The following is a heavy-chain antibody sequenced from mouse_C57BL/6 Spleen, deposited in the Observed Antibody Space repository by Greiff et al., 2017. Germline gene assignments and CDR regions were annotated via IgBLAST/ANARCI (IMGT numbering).Heavy chain of an antibody. V-gene: IGHV1-66*01. CDR1: GYSFTSYY. Sequence: VQRVESGPELVKPGASVKISCKASGYSFTSYYIHWVKQRPGQGLEWIGWIYPGSGNTKYNEKFKGKATLTADTSSSTAYMQLSSLTSEDSAVYYCARAHGYFDYWGQGTTLTVSS. CDR3: ARAHGYFDY. D-gene: IGHD1-1*02. CDR2: IYPGSGNT. J-gene: IGHJ2*01.